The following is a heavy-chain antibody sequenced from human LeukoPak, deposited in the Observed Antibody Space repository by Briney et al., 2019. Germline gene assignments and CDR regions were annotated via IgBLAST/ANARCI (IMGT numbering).Heavy chain of an antibody. J-gene: IGHJ6*03. CDR3: ARLYRIQLWPIGPNYYYYMDV. CDR1: GFIFSSYS. V-gene: IGHV3-48*01. CDR2: ISSSSSTI. D-gene: IGHD5-18*01. Sequence: GGSLRLSCAASGFIFSSYSMNWVRQAPGKGLEWVSYISSSSSTIYYADSVKGRFTISRDNAKNSLYLQMNSLRAEDTAVYYCARLYRIQLWPIGPNYYYYMDVWGKGTTVTVSS.